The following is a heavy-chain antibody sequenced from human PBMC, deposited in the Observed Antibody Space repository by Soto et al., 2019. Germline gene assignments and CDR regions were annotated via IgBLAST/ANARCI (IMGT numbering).Heavy chain of an antibody. CDR3: ARGFYDARGYSAPIDS. J-gene: IGHJ4*02. CDR2: VYYTGST. V-gene: IGHV4-59*01. Sequence: SETLSLTCTVSGGSISGYYWNWIRQASGKGPEWIGYVYYTGSTNYNPSLESRVTMSTDTSKNQVSLELRSMTAADSALYYCARGFYDARGYSAPIDSRGQGTQVTVSS. D-gene: IGHD3-22*01. CDR1: GGSISGYY.